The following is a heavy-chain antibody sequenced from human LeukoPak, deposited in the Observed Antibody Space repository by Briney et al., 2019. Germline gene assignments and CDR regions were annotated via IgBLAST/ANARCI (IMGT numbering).Heavy chain of an antibody. V-gene: IGHV4-61*02. J-gene: IGHJ6*03. CDR1: GGSISSGSYY. D-gene: IGHD1-1*01. Sequence: SETLSLTCTVSGGSISSGSYYWSWIRQPAGKGLEWIGRIYTSGSTNYNPSLKSRVTISVDTSKNQFSLKRSSVTAADTAVYYCAREERNVYYYYMDVWGKGTTVTVSS. CDR2: IYTSGST. CDR3: AREERNVYYYYMDV.